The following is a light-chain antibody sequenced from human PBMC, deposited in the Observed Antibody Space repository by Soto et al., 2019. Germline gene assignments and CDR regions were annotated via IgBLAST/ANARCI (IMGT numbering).Light chain of an antibody. CDR2: DAS. Sequence: EIVLTQSPATLSLSPGERATLSCRASQSVSSYLAWYQQKPGQAPRLLIYDASNRATGIPARFSGSGSGTDFTLTISSLEPEDFAVYYCQQRWNWPPWCTFGQGTKLEIK. J-gene: IGKJ2*02. CDR3: QQRWNWPPWCT. V-gene: IGKV3-11*01. CDR1: QSVSSY.